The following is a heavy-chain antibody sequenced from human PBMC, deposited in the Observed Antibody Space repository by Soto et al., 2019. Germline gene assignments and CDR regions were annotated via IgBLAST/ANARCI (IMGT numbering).Heavy chain of an antibody. CDR2: ISVHNGYT. CDR3: ARGRGVSSWYETPHYFDS. Sequence: QAQLVQSGAEVKKPGASVKVSCRASGYSFTSYGITWVRQTPGQGLEWMGWISVHNGYTNYPQKLQDRITMTTDTSTSTAYMELTSLRSDDTAVYYCARGRGVSSWYETPHYFDSWGQGTLVTVSS. CDR1: GYSFTSYG. D-gene: IGHD6-13*01. V-gene: IGHV1-18*01. J-gene: IGHJ4*02.